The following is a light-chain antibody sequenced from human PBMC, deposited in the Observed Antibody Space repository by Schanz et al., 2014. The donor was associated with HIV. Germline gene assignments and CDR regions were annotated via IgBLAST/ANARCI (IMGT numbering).Light chain of an antibody. J-gene: IGLJ2*01. CDR2: EVS. Sequence: QSALTQPASVSGSPGQSITISCTGTSSDVGGYNYVSWYQQHPGKAPKLMIYEVSKRPSGVSNRFSGSKSAYTASLTISGLQPEDEADYYCSSYTTSSTLVFGGGTKLTVL. CDR3: SSYTTSSTLV. V-gene: IGLV2-14*01. CDR1: SSDVGGYNY.